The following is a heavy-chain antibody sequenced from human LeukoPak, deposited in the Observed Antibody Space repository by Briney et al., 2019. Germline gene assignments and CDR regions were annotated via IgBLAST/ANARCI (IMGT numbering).Heavy chain of an antibody. V-gene: IGHV4-34*01. J-gene: IGHJ6*03. CDR1: GESFGGYY. D-gene: IGHD1-26*01. CDR2: INHSGST. CDR3: ARARRSNYYYYYMDV. Sequence: SETLSLTCAVYGESFGGYYWSWIRQPPGKGLEWIGEINHSGSTNYNPSLKSRVTISVDTSKNQFSLKLSSVTAADTAVYYCARARRSNYYYYYMDVWGKGTTVTISS.